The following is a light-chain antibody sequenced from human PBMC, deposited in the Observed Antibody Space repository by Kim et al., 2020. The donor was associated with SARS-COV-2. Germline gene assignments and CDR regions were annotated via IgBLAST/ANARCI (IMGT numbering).Light chain of an antibody. J-gene: IGKJ1*01. CDR1: QSVSSN. CDR3: QQYNNWPRT. Sequence: EIVMTQSPATLSVSPGERATLSCRASQSVSSNLVWYQQKPGQAPRLLMYDASTRATGIPARFSGSGSGTEFTLTISSLQSEDFAVYYCQQYNNWPRTLGQGTKVDIK. CDR2: DAS. V-gene: IGKV3-15*01.